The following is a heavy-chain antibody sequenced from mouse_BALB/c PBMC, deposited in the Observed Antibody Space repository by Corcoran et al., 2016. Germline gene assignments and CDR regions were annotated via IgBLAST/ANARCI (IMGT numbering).Heavy chain of an antibody. CDR3: ARSYGSSYGYWYFDV. CDR1: GYSFTDYI. J-gene: IGHJ1*01. V-gene: IGHV1-39*01. D-gene: IGHD1-1*01. Sequence: EIQLQQTGPELVKPGASVKISCKASGYSFTDYIMLWVKQSHGKSLEWIGNINPYYGSTSYNLKFKGKATLTVDKSSSTAYMQLNSLTSEDSAVYYCARSYGSSYGYWYFDVWGAGTTVTVSS. CDR2: INPYYGST.